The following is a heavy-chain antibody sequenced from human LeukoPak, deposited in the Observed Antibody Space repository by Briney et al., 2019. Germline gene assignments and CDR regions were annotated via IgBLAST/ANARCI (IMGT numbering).Heavy chain of an antibody. Sequence: SETLSLTCTVSSGSFSGSGYFYNWIRQPPGKGLEWIGEINHSGSTNYNPSLKSRVTISVDTSKNQFSLKLSSVTAADTAVYYCARERARPSVVVDYWGQGTLVTVSS. CDR3: ARERARPSVVVDY. V-gene: IGHV4-34*01. D-gene: IGHD2-21*01. CDR1: SGSFSGSGYF. J-gene: IGHJ4*02. CDR2: INHSGST.